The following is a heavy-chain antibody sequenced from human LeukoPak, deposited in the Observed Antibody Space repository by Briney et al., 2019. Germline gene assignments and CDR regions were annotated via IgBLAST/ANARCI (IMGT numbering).Heavy chain of an antibody. V-gene: IGHV4-34*01. D-gene: IGHD5-24*01. CDR1: GGSFSGYY. J-gene: IGHJ4*02. CDR3: ARDRRDGHDY. CDR2: INHSGST. Sequence: SETLSLTCAVYGGSFSGYYWSWIRQPPGKGLEWIGEINHSGSTNYNPSFKSRVTISVDTSENQFSLKLSSVTAADTAVYYCARDRRDGHDYWGQGTLVTVSS.